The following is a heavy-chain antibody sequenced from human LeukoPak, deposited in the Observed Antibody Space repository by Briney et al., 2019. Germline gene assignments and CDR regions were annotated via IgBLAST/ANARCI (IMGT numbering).Heavy chain of an antibody. V-gene: IGHV4-39*07. CDR1: SGSISSSSYY. CDR2: IYHSGST. J-gene: IGHJ6*02. D-gene: IGHD3-10*01. Sequence: SETLSLTCTVSSGSISSSSYYWGWIRQPPGKGLEWIASIYHSGSTWYNPSLKSRVTISVDTSRNQFSLKLRSVTAADTAVYYCASSDLVRGFFGYYYYGMDVWGQGTTVTVSS. CDR3: ASSDLVRGFFGYYYYGMDV.